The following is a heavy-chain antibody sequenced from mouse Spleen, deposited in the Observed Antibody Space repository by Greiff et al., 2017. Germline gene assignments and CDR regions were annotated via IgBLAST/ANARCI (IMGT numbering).Heavy chain of an antibody. CDR1: GYTFTSYW. CDR2: INPSTGYT. J-gene: IGHJ2*01. CDR3: ARDYGYDRYDY. D-gene: IGHD2-2*01. V-gene: IGHV1-7*01. Sequence: QVQLQQSGAELAKPGASVKMSCKASGYTFTSYWMHWVKQRPGQGLEWIGYINPSTGYTEYNQKFKDKATLTADKSSSTAYMQLSSLTSEDSAVYYCARDYGYDRYDYWGQGTTLTVSS.